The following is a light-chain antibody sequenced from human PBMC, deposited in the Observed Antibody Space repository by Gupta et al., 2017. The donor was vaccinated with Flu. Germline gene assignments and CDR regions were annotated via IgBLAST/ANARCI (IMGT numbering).Light chain of an antibody. V-gene: IGKV2-28*01. CDR1: QSRLHSNGYNY. J-gene: IGKJ3*01. CDR3: MQALQTPFT. CDR2: FGS. Sequence: DIVMTQSPLSLPVPPGEPASISCRSSQSRLHSNGYNYLDWYLQKPGQSPQLLIYFGSNRASGVPDRFSSSGSGTDVTLKISRVEAEDVGVYYCMQALQTPFTFGPGTKVDIK.